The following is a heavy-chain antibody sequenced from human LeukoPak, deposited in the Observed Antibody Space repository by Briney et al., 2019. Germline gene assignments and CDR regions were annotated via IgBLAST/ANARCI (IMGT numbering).Heavy chain of an antibody. Sequence: GGSLRLSCAASGFTFSSYGMHWVRQAPGKGLEWVAFIRYDGSNKYYADSVKGRFTISRDNSKNTLYLQINSLRAEDTAVYYCAHARASGYSYGFDYWGQGTLVTVSS. J-gene: IGHJ4*02. V-gene: IGHV3-30*02. CDR3: AHARASGYSYGFDY. CDR1: GFTFSSYG. D-gene: IGHD5-18*01. CDR2: IRYDGSNK.